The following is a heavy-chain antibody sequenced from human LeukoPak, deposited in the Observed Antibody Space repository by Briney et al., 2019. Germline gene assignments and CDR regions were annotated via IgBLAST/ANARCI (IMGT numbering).Heavy chain of an antibody. CDR2: ISSGSTYI. CDR3: ARDLGYGDYAVNYYFDY. Sequence: GGSLRLSCAASGFTFSTYSMNWVRQAPGKGLEWVSSISSGSTYIYSADSVKGRFTISRDKAKNSLYLQMNSLRAEDTAVYYCARDLGYGDYAVNYYFDYWGQGTLVTVSS. D-gene: IGHD4-17*01. V-gene: IGHV3-21*01. CDR1: GFTFSTYS. J-gene: IGHJ4*02.